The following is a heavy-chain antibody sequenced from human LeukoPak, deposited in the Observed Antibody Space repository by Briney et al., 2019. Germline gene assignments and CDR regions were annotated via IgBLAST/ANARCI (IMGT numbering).Heavy chain of an antibody. CDR1: GFTFSNAW. Sequence: KSGGSLRLSCAASGFTFSNAWMSWVRQAPGKGLEWVGRIKSKTDGGTTDYAAPVKGRFTISRDNSKNTLYLQMNSLRAEETAVYYCARDGPSMSIQHWGQGTLVTVSS. J-gene: IGHJ1*01. D-gene: IGHD6-6*01. V-gene: IGHV3-15*01. CDR3: ARDGPSMSIQH. CDR2: IKSKTDGGTT.